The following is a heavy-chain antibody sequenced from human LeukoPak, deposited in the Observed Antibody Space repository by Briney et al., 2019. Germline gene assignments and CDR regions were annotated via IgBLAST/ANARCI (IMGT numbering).Heavy chain of an antibody. D-gene: IGHD1-1*01. Sequence: GGSLRLSCAASGFTFSSYWMSWVCQAPGKGLEWVADIKQDGSEKYYVDSVKGRFTISRDNARNSLYLQMNSLRAEDTAVYYCARDSPLGTDFDYWGQGTLVTVSS. CDR1: GFTFSSYW. V-gene: IGHV3-7*03. CDR3: ARDSPLGTDFDY. CDR2: IKQDGSEK. J-gene: IGHJ4*02.